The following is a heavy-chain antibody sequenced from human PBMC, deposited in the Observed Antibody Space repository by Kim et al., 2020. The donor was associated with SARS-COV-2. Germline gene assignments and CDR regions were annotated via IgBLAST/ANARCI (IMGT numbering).Heavy chain of an antibody. Sequence: GGSLRLSCAASGFTFSSYAMHWVRQAPGKGLEWVAVILYDGSNKYYADSVKGRFTISRDNSKNTLYLQMNSLRAEDTAVYYCARDAGRPGLRYFDWLFSVGDYWGQGTLVTVSS. CDR2: ILYDGSNK. V-gene: IGHV3-30*04. CDR3: ARDAGRPGLRYFDWLFSVGDY. CDR1: GFTFSSYA. J-gene: IGHJ4*02. D-gene: IGHD3-9*01.